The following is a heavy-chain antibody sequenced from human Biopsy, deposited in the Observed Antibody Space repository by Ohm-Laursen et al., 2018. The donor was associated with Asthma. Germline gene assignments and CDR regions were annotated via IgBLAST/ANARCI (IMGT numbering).Heavy chain of an antibody. J-gene: IGHJ4*02. V-gene: IGHV1-3*01. CDR1: GYTFISYA. Sequence: ASVKVSCKASGYTFISYAIHWVRQAPGQRLEWMGWINAGNGNTKYSQKFQGRVTITRDTSASTAYMELRSLRFDDTAVYYCARDGPVGAPSDYWGQGTLVTVSS. CDR3: ARDGPVGAPSDY. CDR2: INAGNGNT. D-gene: IGHD1-26*01.